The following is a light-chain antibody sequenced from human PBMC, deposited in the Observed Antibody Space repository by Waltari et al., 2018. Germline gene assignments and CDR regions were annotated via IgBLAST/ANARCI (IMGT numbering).Light chain of an antibody. V-gene: IGKV3-20*01. Sequence: IVLTQSPGTLSLSPGERATLSCRASQSVGRSLAWYQQRTGREPRLLIYDASNRATGMPDRFRGSGFGTDFSLDLSRLGTEDFAVYYCQTYERLPATFGQGTKVEIK. J-gene: IGKJ1*01. CDR3: QTYERLPAT. CDR1: QSVGRS. CDR2: DAS.